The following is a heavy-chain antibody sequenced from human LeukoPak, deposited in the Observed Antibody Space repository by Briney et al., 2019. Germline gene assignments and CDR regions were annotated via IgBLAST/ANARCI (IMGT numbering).Heavy chain of an antibody. V-gene: IGHV4-30-4*01. D-gene: IGHD3-16*01. CDR3: ARAENHYDYVWGSFYY. CDR1: GGSFSGYY. Sequence: TSETLSLTCAVYGGSFSGYYWSWIRQPPGKGLEWIGYIYYSGSTYYNPSLKSRVTISVDTSKNQFSLKLSSVTAADTAVYYCARAENHYDYVWGSFYYWGQGTLVTVS. CDR2: IYYSGST. J-gene: IGHJ4*02.